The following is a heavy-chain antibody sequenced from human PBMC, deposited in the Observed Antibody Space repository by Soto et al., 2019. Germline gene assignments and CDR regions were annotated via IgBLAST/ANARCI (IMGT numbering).Heavy chain of an antibody. V-gene: IGHV1-69*13. CDR3: ARDQSVDCSGGSCYSRYSWFDP. D-gene: IGHD2-15*01. CDR1: GGTFSSYA. Sequence: SVKVSCKASGGTFSSYAISWVRQAPGQGLEWMGGIIPIFGTANYAQKFQGRVTITADESTSTAYMELSSLRSEDTAVYYCARDQSVDCSGGSCYSRYSWFDPWGQGTLVTVSS. J-gene: IGHJ5*02. CDR2: IIPIFGTA.